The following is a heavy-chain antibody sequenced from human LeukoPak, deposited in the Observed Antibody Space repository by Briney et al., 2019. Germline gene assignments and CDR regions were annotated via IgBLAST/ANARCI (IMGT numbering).Heavy chain of an antibody. CDR1: GGSISSSSYY. D-gene: IGHD3-9*01. Sequence: PSETLSLTCTVSGGSISSSSYYWSWIRQPPGKGLELIGSIYYSGSTYYNPSLKSRVTISVDTSKNQFSLKLSSVTAADTAVYYCARDSDYDILTSAFDIWGQGTMVTVSS. CDR2: IYYSGST. J-gene: IGHJ3*02. CDR3: ARDSDYDILTSAFDI. V-gene: IGHV4-39*07.